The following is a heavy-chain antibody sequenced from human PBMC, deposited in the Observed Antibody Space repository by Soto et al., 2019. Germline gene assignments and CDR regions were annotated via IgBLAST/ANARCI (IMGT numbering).Heavy chain of an antibody. CDR2: IDYLGSA. J-gene: IGHJ5*02. D-gene: IGHD6-6*01. Sequence: WIWIRQHPGKGLEWIGYIDYLGSAYYNPSLKSRATISVDTSNNQFALRLNSVTAADTAVYYCARDHSAGRGWFDPWGQGTLVAVSS. V-gene: IGHV4-31*02. CDR3: ARDHSAGRGWFDP.